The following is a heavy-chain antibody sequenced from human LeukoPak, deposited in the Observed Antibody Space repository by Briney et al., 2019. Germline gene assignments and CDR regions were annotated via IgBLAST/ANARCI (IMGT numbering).Heavy chain of an antibody. CDR1: GGSIRNNY. Sequence: SETLSLTCTVPGGSIRNNYWSWIRQPPGKGLEWIGYISYSGSSNYNPSLKSRATISLDTSKSQFSLKLSSVTAADTAVYYCTRTYSSSSIDYWGQGALVTVSS. CDR3: TRTYSSSSIDY. CDR2: ISYSGSS. D-gene: IGHD6-6*01. J-gene: IGHJ4*02. V-gene: IGHV4-59*01.